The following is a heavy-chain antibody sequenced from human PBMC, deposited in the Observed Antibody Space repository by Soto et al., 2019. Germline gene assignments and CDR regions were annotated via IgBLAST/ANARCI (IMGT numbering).Heavy chain of an antibody. D-gene: IGHD3-10*01. CDR2: ISGSGGST. CDR1: GFTFSSYA. V-gene: IGHV3-23*01. CDR3: ASHGPILLWFGELLSPSHPYYMDV. J-gene: IGHJ6*03. Sequence: PGGSLRLSCAASGFTFSSYAMSWVRQAPGKGLEWVSAISGSGGSTYYADSVKGRFTISRDNSKNTLYLQMNSLRAEDTAVYYCASHGPILLWFGELLSPSHPYYMDVWGKGTTVTVSS.